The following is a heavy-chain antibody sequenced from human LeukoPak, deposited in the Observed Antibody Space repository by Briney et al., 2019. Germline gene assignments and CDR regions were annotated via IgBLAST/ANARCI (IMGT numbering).Heavy chain of an antibody. CDR1: GFTFGTYW. J-gene: IGHJ4*02. V-gene: IGHV3-74*01. D-gene: IGHD6-19*01. CDR3: ARAGWYRWDY. Sequence: GGSLRLSCAASGFTFGTYWMHWVRQAPGKGLEWVSRINSDGTTTNYADSVKGRFTISRDNAKNTLYLQMNTLRVEDTAVYYCARAGWYRWDYWGQGTLVTVSS. CDR2: INSDGTTT.